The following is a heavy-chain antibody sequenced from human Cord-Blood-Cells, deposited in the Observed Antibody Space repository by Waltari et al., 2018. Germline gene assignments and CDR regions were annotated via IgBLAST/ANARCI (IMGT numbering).Heavy chain of an antibody. V-gene: IGHV4-38-2*01. CDR3: ARLIAAAGTIDY. CDR2: IYHSGSP. Sequence: QVQLQESGPGLMKPSETLSLTCAVSGYSISSGYYWGWIRQPPGKGLEWIGSIYHSGSPYYNPSPKSRVTISVDTSKNQFSLKLSSVTAADTAVYYCARLIAAAGTIDYWGQGTLVTVSS. D-gene: IGHD6-13*01. CDR1: GYSISSGYY. J-gene: IGHJ4*02.